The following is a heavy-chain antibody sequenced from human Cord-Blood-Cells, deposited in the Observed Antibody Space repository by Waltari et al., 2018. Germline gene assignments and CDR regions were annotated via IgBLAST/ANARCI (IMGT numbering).Heavy chain of an antibody. Sequence: QVQLVQSGAEVTKPESSVKVSCKASGGTFSSYAISWVRQTPGQGREWMGGIIPIFGTANYAQKFQGRVTITADESTSTAYMELSSLRSEDTAVYYCARDRRYCSSTSCPEGGAFDIWGQGTMVTVSS. CDR1: GGTFSSYA. V-gene: IGHV1-69*01. CDR2: IIPIFGTA. D-gene: IGHD2-2*01. J-gene: IGHJ3*02. CDR3: ARDRRYCSSTSCPEGGAFDI.